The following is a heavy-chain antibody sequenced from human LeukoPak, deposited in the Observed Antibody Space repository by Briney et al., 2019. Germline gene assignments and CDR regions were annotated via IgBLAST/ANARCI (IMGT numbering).Heavy chain of an antibody. V-gene: IGHV3-48*03. Sequence: PGGSLRLSCVVSGFTFSIYEMNWVRQAPGKGLEWVSYISSGGGTIYYADSVKGRFTISRDNAKNSLYLQMNSLRAEDTAVYYCARIRADSSGYYYKYFDFWGQGTLVTVPS. J-gene: IGHJ4*02. CDR2: ISSGGGTI. D-gene: IGHD3-22*01. CDR3: ARIRADSSGYYYKYFDF. CDR1: GFTFSIYE.